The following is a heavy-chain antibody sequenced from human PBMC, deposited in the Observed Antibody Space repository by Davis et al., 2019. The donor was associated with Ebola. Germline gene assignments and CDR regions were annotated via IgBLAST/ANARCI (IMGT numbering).Heavy chain of an antibody. Sequence: GESLKISCAASGFTFSSYGMHWVRQAPGKGLEWVAVISYDGSNKYYADSVKGRFTISRDNSKNTLYLQMNSLRAEDTAVYYCAKDKFVGYCSGGSCWGGMDVWGQGTTVTVSS. CDR3: AKDKFVGYCSGGSCWGGMDV. V-gene: IGHV3-30*18. D-gene: IGHD2-15*01. J-gene: IGHJ6*02. CDR2: ISYDGSNK. CDR1: GFTFSSYG.